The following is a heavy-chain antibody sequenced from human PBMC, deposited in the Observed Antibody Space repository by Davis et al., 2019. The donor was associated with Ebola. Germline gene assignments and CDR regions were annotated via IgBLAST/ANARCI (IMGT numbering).Heavy chain of an antibody. Sequence: GESLKISCAASGFTFSNYAMSWVRQAPGKGLEWVSSIGTGGDSYYADSVKGRFTISRDNSKNTLFLQMNSQRAEDTALYYCAKHVAVGTRAFDYWGQGTLVTVSS. CDR1: GFTFSNYA. V-gene: IGHV3-23*01. J-gene: IGHJ4*02. D-gene: IGHD6-13*01. CDR3: AKHVAVGTRAFDY. CDR2: IGTGGDS.